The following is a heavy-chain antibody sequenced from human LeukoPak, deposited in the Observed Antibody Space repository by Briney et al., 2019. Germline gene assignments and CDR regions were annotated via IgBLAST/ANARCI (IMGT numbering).Heavy chain of an antibody. J-gene: IGHJ4*02. D-gene: IGHD1-26*01. CDR1: GFIVSDNH. CDR2: IYSGGST. V-gene: IGHV3-66*01. CDR3: ARVEGPSWEVGRFDFDY. Sequence: GGSLRLSCAASGFIVSDNHMSWVRQAPGKGLEWVSVIYSGGSTYYADSVKGRFTISRDNSKNTLYLQMNSLRAEDTAVYYCARVEGPSWEVGRFDFDYWGQGTLVTVSS.